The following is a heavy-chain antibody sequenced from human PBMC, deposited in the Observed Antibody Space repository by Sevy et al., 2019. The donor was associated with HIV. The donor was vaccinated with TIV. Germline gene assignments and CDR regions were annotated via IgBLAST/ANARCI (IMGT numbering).Heavy chain of an antibody. Sequence: GGSLRLSCTVSGFTVSDSHMRWVRQAPGEGLGWVAIISGGGDTTHYADSVKGRFTISRDNSKNTVLLQINSLRVEDTAVYYCATLGGKLLTGYWGQGTLVTVSS. CDR2: ISGGGDTT. V-gene: IGHV3-53*01. J-gene: IGHJ4*02. CDR3: ATLGGKLLTGY. D-gene: IGHD3-9*01. CDR1: GFTVSDSH.